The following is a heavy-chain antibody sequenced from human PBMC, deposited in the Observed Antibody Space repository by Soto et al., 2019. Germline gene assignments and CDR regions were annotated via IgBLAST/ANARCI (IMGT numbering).Heavy chain of an antibody. Sequence: EVQLVESGGGLVQPGGSLRLSCAASGFTFSSYWMSWVRQAPGKGLEWVANIKQDGSEKYYVDSVKGRFTISRDNAKNSLYLQMNSLGAEDTAVYYCARDTPTATVDYWGQGTLVTVSS. CDR3: ARDTPTATVDY. CDR1: GFTFSSYW. CDR2: IKQDGSEK. V-gene: IGHV3-7*03. D-gene: IGHD5-18*01. J-gene: IGHJ4*02.